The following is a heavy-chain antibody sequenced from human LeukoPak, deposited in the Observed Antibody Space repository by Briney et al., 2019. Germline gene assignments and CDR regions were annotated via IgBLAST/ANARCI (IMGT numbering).Heavy chain of an antibody. CDR2: INSDGSST. CDR3: ARDLLSGWGS. CDR1: GFTFSSYW. V-gene: IGHV3-74*01. Sequence: GGSLRFSGAASGFTFSSYWMHWVGQPPGKGLLWVSRINSDGSSTSYADSVKGRFTISRDNAKNTLYLQMNSLRAEDTAVYYCARDLLSGWGSWGQGTLVTVSS. J-gene: IGHJ4*02. D-gene: IGHD6-19*01.